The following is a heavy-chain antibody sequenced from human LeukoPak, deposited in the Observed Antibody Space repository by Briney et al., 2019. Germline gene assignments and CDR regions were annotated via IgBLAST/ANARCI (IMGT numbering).Heavy chain of an antibody. V-gene: IGHV3-9*03. CDR2: ISWDSSSV. CDR3: AKDVGGPLADAFDI. D-gene: IGHD2-15*01. Sequence: PGGSLRLSCAASGFTFRDYAMSWVRQAPGKGLERVSGISWDSSSVAYADSVKGRFTISRDNAKNSLYLQMNSLRAEDMALYYCAKDVGGPLADAFDIWGQGTMVTVSS. J-gene: IGHJ3*02. CDR1: GFTFRDYA.